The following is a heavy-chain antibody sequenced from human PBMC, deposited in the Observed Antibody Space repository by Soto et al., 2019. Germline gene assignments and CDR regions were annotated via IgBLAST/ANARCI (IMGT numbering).Heavy chain of an antibody. CDR2: ISWNSGSI. Sequence: GGSLRLSCAASGFTFDDYAMHWVRQAPGKGLEWVSGISWNSGSIGYADSVKGRFTISRDNAKNSLYLQMNSLRAEDTALYYCAKAFSGGEYYYYMDVWGKGTTVTVSS. V-gene: IGHV3-9*01. CDR1: GFTFDDYA. J-gene: IGHJ6*03. D-gene: IGHD2-15*01. CDR3: AKAFSGGEYYYYMDV.